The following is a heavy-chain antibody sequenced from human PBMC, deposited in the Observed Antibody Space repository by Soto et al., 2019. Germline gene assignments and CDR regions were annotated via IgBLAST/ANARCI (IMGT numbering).Heavy chain of an antibody. CDR2: ISSSSSYI. V-gene: IGHV3-21*01. CDR1: GFTFSSYS. Sequence: GGSLRLSCAASGFTFSSYSMNWVRQAPGKGLEWVSSISSSSSYIYYADSVKGRFTISRDNAKNSLYLQMNSLRAEDTAVYYCAIGDRPSIAAESPHWFDPWGQGTLVTVSS. CDR3: AIGDRPSIAAESPHWFDP. D-gene: IGHD6-13*01. J-gene: IGHJ5*02.